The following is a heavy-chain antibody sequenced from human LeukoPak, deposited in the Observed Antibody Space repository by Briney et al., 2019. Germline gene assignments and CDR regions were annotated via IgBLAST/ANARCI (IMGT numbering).Heavy chain of an antibody. CDR2: IDWDDDK. CDR3: ARIVVRGDAFDY. V-gene: IGHV2-70*11. CDR1: GFSLSTSGMC. J-gene: IGHJ4*02. Sequence: SGPTLVNPTQTLTLTCTFSGFSLSTSGMCVSWIRQPPGEALEWLARIDWDDDKYYSTSLKTRLTISKDTSKNQVVLTMTNMDPVDTATYYCARIVVRGDAFDYWGQGTLVTVSS. D-gene: IGHD3-10*01.